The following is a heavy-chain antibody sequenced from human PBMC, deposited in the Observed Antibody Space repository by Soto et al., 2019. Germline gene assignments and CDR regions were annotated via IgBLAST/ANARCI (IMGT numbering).Heavy chain of an antibody. CDR3: ARGRQVVINHVYYPMDV. CDR1: GYTFNSNY. CDR2: ISPHTGGT. V-gene: IGHV1-2*02. J-gene: IGHJ6*02. D-gene: IGHD3-22*01. Sequence: ASVKVSCKASGYTFNSNYMDWVRQAPGPGLEWMGWISPHTGGTTYAQTFQGRVTMTRDTSVSTACMELSRLVSDDTAVYYCARGRQVVINHVYYPMDVWGQGTTVTVSS.